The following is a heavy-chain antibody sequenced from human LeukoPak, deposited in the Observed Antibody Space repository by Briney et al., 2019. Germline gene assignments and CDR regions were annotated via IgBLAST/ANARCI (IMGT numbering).Heavy chain of an antibody. J-gene: IGHJ4*02. Sequence: ASVKVSCKTSGYTFTNYYIHWVRQAPGQGLEWMGRIDPNTGGTKSAKNFQGRVTMTRDTSISTAYTALSGLRSDDTAVYYCASLYDIVGTTVDYWGQGTLVTVSS. CDR1: GYTFTNYY. CDR3: ASLYDIVGTTVDY. V-gene: IGHV1-2*06. CDR2: IDPNTGGT. D-gene: IGHD1-26*01.